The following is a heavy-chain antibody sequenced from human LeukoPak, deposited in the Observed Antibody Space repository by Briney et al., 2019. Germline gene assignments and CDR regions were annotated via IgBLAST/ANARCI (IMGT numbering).Heavy chain of an antibody. Sequence: SETLSLTCIVSGGSISNYYWSWIRQPPGKGLEWIGYIYYSGSTNYNPSLKSRVTISVDTSKNQFSLKLSSVTAADTAVYYCARGRKQLVLYYFDYWGQGTLVTVSS. J-gene: IGHJ4*02. CDR2: IYYSGST. CDR1: GGSISNYY. V-gene: IGHV4-59*01. CDR3: ARGRKQLVLYYFDY. D-gene: IGHD6-6*01.